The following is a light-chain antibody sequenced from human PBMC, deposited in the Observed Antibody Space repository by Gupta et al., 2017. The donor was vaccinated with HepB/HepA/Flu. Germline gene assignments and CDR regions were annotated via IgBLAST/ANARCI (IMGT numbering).Light chain of an antibody. Sequence: QSDLTQPASLSGSPGQSIPTSCTGTSSDYVFWYQQYPGKAPKLLIYNVSDRPSGVSHRFSGSKSGNTASLSISGLQTEDEAYYYCSSYTYTTTLVVFGGGTKLTVL. V-gene: IGLV2-14*03. CDR1: SSDY. CDR3: SSYTYTTTLVV. J-gene: IGLJ2*01. CDR2: NVS.